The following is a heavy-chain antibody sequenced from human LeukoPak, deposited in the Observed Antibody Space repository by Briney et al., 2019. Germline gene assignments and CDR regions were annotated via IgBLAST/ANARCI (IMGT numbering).Heavy chain of an antibody. CDR1: GFTFSSYE. J-gene: IGHJ5*02. CDR2: ISYDGSNK. V-gene: IGHV3-30*18. CDR3: AKDYGVSYNWFDP. D-gene: IGHD4-17*01. Sequence: GGSLRLSCAASGFTFSSYEMNWVRQAPGKGLEWVAVISYDGSNKYYADSVKGRFTISRDNSKNTLYLQMNSLRAEDTAVYYCAKDYGVSYNWFDPWGQGTLVTVSS.